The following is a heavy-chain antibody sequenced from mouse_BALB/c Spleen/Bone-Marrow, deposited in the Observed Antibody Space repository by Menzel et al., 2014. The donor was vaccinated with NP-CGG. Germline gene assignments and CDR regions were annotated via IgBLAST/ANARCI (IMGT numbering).Heavy chain of an antibody. Sequence: DVMLVESGGGLVQPGGSLRLSCATSGFTFSDFYMEWVRQPPGKRLEWIAASRNKVNDYKTEYSASVKGRFIVSRDTSQSILYLQMNALRAEDTAIYYCARAVYGNFDYWGQGTTLTVSS. CDR2: SRNKVNDYKT. CDR3: ARAVYGNFDY. CDR1: GFTFSDFY. V-gene: IGHV7-1*02. J-gene: IGHJ2*01. D-gene: IGHD2-1*01.